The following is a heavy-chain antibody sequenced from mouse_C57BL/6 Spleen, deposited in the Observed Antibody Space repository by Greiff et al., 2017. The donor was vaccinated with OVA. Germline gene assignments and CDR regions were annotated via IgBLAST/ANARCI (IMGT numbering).Heavy chain of an antibody. CDR2: ISYDGSN. CDR1: GYSITSGYY. J-gene: IGHJ4*01. V-gene: IGHV3-6*01. Sequence: ESGPGLVKPSQSLSLTCSVTGYSITSGYYWNWLRQFPGNKLEWMGYISYDGSNNYHPSLKNRISITRDTTKNQFFLKLNSVTTEDTATYYCARKDYPRYYAMDYWGQGTSVTVSS. CDR3: ARKDYPRYYAMDY. D-gene: IGHD5-5*01.